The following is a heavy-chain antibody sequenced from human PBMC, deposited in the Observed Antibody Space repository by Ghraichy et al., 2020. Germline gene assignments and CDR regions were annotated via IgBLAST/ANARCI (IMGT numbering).Heavy chain of an antibody. CDR1: GGSISSYY. CDR3: ARDNGIYFNYFDY. V-gene: IGHV4-4*07. D-gene: IGHD1-26*01. J-gene: IGHJ4*02. CDR2: ISTSGIT. Sequence: LSLTCTVSGGSISSYYWSWIRLPAGKGLEWIGRISTSGITNYNPSLKSRITMSVDTSKNQFSLRLTSVTAADTALYYCARDNGIYFNYFDYWGQGTLVTVSS.